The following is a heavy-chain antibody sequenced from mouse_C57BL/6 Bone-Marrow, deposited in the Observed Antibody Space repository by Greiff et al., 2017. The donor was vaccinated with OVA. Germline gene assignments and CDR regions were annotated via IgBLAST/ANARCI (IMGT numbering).Heavy chain of an antibody. CDR1: GFNFTDYY. CDR3: TALTLAWFAY. Sequence: VQLQQSGAELVRPGASVKLSCTASGFNFTDYYMHWVKQRPEQGLEWIGWIDPENGDTEYASKFQGKATITADTSSNTAYLQLSSLTSEDAAVYYCTALTLAWFAYWGQGTLVTVSA. D-gene: IGHD1-3*01. CDR2: IDPENGDT. V-gene: IGHV14-4*01. J-gene: IGHJ3*01.